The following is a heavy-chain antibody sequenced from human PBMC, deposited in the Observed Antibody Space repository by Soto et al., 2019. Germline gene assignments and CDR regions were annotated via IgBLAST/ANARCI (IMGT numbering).Heavy chain of an antibody. CDR1: GFTGFTFSSYT. V-gene: IGHV3-48*02. D-gene: IGHD2-2*01. Sequence: GGSLRLSCAASGFTGFTFSSYTMNWVRQAPGKGLEWISYISSSSRTIYYADSVKGRFTISRDNAKNSLYLQMNSLRDEDTAMYYCAREVPYPLLTFDYWGQGARVTVCS. CDR2: ISSSSRTI. J-gene: IGHJ4*02. CDR3: AREVPYPLLTFDY.